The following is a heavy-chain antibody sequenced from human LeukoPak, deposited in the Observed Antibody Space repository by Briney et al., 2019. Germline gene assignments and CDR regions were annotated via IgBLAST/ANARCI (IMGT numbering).Heavy chain of an antibody. J-gene: IGHJ4*02. Sequence: PGRSLRLSRAASGFTFSSYGMHWVRQAPGKGLEWVAVISYDGSNKYYADSVKGRFTISRDNSKNTLYLQMNSLRAEDTAVYYCAKDRRGSYTFDYWGQGTLVPVSS. D-gene: IGHD1-26*01. CDR3: AKDRRGSYTFDY. V-gene: IGHV3-30*18. CDR2: ISYDGSNK. CDR1: GFTFSSYG.